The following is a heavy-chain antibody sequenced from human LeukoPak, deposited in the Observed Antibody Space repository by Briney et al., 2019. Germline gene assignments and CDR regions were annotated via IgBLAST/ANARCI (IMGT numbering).Heavy chain of an antibody. CDR3: ARVDSTYGYAGGNYFDS. J-gene: IGHJ4*02. V-gene: IGHV4-34*01. Sequence: SETLSLTCAVYGGSFSGYYWSWIRQPPGKGLEWIGEINHSGSTNCNPSLKSRVTISVDTSKNQFSLKLSSVTAADTAVYYCARVDSTYGYAGGNYFDSWGQGTLVTVSS. CDR1: GGSFSGYY. D-gene: IGHD5-18*01. CDR2: INHSGST.